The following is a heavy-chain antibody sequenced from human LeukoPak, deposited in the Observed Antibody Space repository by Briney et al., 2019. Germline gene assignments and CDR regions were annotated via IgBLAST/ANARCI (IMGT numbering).Heavy chain of an antibody. D-gene: IGHD3-10*01. CDR1: GGSISSGSYY. CDR3: ARFPSYFTMVRGVISAIDY. V-gene: IGHV4-39*07. Sequence: SETLSLTCTVSGGSISSGSYYWGWIRQPPGKGLEWIGSIYYSGSTYYNPSLKSRVTISVDTSKNQFSLKLSSVTAADTAVYYCARFPSYFTMVRGVISAIDYWGQGTLVTVSS. CDR2: IYYSGST. J-gene: IGHJ4*02.